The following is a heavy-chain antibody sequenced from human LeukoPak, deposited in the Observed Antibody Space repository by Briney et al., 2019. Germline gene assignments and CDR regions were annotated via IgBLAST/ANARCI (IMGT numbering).Heavy chain of an antibody. Sequence: SETLSLTCTVSGGSISSSSYYWGWIRQPPGKGLEWIGSIYYSGSTYYNPSLKSRVTISVDTSKNQFSLKLSSVTAADTAVYYCARGILATGNYYYYYMDVWGKGTTVTISS. CDR1: GGSISSSSYY. V-gene: IGHV4-39*07. D-gene: IGHD5-12*01. CDR3: ARGILATGNYYYYYMDV. J-gene: IGHJ6*03. CDR2: IYYSGST.